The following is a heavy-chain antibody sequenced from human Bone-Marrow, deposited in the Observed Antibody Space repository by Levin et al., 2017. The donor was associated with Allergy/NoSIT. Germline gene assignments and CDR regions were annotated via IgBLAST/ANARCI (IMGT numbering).Heavy chain of an antibody. J-gene: IGHJ6*02. Sequence: SQTLSLTCAISGENVSSTSAAWNWIRQSPSRGLEWLGRTYYRSKWYTDYALSVKSRITINPDTSKNQLSLQLKSVTPEDTAVYYCARGSGNLGGYSFHHFGMDVWGQGTTVTVSS. CDR1: GENVSSTSAA. CDR3: ARGSGNLGGYSFHHFGMDV. D-gene: IGHD5-18*01. V-gene: IGHV6-1*01. CDR2: TYYRSKWYT.